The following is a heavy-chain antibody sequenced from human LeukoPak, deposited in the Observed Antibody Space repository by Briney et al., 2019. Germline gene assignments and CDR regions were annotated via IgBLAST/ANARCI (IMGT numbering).Heavy chain of an antibody. CDR2: ISGGGGST. J-gene: IGHJ4*02. CDR1: GFTFSSYA. CDR3: GKEVERHFDLKY. Sequence: GGSLRLSCAASGFTFSSYAMSWVRQAPGKGLEWVSAISGGGGSTYYADSVKGRFTISRDNSKNTLYLQMNSLRAEDTAVYYCGKEVERHFDLKYWGQGTLVTVSS. V-gene: IGHV3-23*01.